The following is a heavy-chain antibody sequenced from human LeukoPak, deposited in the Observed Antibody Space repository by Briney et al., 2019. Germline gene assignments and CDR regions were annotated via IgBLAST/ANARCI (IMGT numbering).Heavy chain of an antibody. D-gene: IGHD4-17*01. CDR2: IYYSGST. V-gene: IGHV4-59*01. J-gene: IGHJ3*02. CDR3: ARRRRIYGDYFVRAFDI. Sequence: SETLSLTCTVSGGSISSYYWSWIRQPPGKGLEWIGYIYYSGSTNYNPSLKSRVTISVDTSKNQFSLKLSSVTAADTAVYYCARRRRIYGDYFVRAFDIWGQGTMVTVSS. CDR1: GGSISSYY.